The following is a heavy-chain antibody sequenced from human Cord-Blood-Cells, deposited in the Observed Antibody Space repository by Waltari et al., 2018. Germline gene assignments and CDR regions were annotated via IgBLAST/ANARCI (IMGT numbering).Heavy chain of an antibody. CDR1: GYSFTSYW. D-gene: IGHD1-1*01. Sequence: EVQLVQSGAEVKKPGESLKISCKGSGYSFTSYWIGWVRQMPGKGLEWIGIICPCYSDTKYNPSLPGQVTISADKSISTAYLQWSSLKASDTAMYYCARHEEGLEFGTTGTTYYFDYWGQGTLVTVSS. V-gene: IGHV5-51*01. CDR3: ARHEEGLEFGTTGTTYYFDY. CDR2: ICPCYSDT. J-gene: IGHJ4*02.